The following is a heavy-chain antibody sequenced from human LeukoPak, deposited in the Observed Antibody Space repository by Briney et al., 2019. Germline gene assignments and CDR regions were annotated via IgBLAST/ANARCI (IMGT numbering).Heavy chain of an antibody. CDR2: IIPIFGTA. CDR1: GGTFSSYA. V-gene: IGHV1-69*06. J-gene: IGHJ6*03. D-gene: IGHD2-8*02. CDR3: ARDGGPKYSFSTGYYYYMDV. Sequence: GSSVKVSCKASGGTFSSYAISWVRQAPGQGLEWMGGIIPIFGTANYAQKFQGRVTITADKSTSTAYMELSSLRSEDTAVYYCARDGGPKYSFSTGYYYYMDVWGKGTTVTVSS.